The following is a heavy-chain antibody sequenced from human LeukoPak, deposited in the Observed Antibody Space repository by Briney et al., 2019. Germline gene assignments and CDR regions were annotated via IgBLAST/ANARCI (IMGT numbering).Heavy chain of an antibody. J-gene: IGHJ4*02. CDR3: ARGLRYSSSFYY. CDR2: MNPNSGNT. Sequence: ASVKVSCKASGYTFTSYDINWVRQATGQGLEWMGWMNPNSGNTGYAQKFQGRVTMTRNTSISTAYMELSSLRSEDTAVYYCARGLRYSSSFYYWGQGTLVTVSS. CDR1: GYTFTSYD. D-gene: IGHD6-13*01. V-gene: IGHV1-8*01.